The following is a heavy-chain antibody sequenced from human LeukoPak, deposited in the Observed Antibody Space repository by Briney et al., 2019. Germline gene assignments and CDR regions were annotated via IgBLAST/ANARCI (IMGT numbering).Heavy chain of an antibody. J-gene: IGHJ6*03. V-gene: IGHV7-4-1*02. D-gene: IGHD3-9*01. Sequence: ASVKVSCKASGYTFTTYAMNWVRQAPGQGLEWMGWINTNTGNPTYAQGFTGRFVFSLDTSVSTAYLQISSLKAEDTAVYYCARDPPLRYDILTGYYRYYYYMDVWGKGTTVTVSS. CDR1: GYTFTTYA. CDR3: ARDPPLRYDILTGYYRYYYYMDV. CDR2: INTNTGNP.